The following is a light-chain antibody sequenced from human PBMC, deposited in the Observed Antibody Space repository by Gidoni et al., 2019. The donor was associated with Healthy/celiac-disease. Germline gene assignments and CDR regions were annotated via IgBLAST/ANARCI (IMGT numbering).Light chain of an antibody. J-gene: IGKJ1*01. CDR2: DAT. Sequence: EIVLMQSPATLYVSPGERATLSCRASQSLSGHLAWFQQKLGQAPRLLIYDATTRATGTPARFSGSLSGTEYTLAITALQSEDFAIYFCQQYHGWPPWTFGQGTKVEFK. V-gene: IGKV3-15*01. CDR1: QSLSGH. CDR3: QQYHGWPPWT.